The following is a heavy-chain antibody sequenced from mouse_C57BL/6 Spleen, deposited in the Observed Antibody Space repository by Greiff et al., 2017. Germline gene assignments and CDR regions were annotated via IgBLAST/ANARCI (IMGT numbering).Heavy chain of an antibody. J-gene: IGHJ1*03. CDR3: ARPVGSGPYWYFDV. Sequence: QVQLQQSGAELVRPGSSVKLSCKASGYTFTSYWMHWVKQRPIQGLEWIGNIDPSDSETHYNQKFKDKATLTVDKSSSTAYMQLSSLTSEDSAVYYCARPVGSGPYWYFDVWGTGTTVTVSS. V-gene: IGHV1-52*01. D-gene: IGHD1-1*01. CDR2: IDPSDSET. CDR1: GYTFTSYW.